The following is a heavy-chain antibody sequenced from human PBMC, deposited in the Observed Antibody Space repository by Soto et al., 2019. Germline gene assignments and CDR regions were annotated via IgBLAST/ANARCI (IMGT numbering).Heavy chain of an antibody. CDR3: VSVGTKPLRDWFDP. D-gene: IGHD1-7*01. CDR1: GASISGFY. Sequence: SETLSLTCTVSGASISGFYWSWIRKSAGKGLEWIGRIYATGTTDYNPSLKSRVMMSVDTSKKQFSLKLRSVTAADTAVYYYVSVGTKPLRDWFDPWGQGISVTVSS. CDR2: IYATGTT. V-gene: IGHV4-4*07. J-gene: IGHJ5*02.